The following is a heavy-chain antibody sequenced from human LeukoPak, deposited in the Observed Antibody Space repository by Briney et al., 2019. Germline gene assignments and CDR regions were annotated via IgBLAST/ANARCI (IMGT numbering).Heavy chain of an antibody. CDR1: GGSVSSDSFY. J-gene: IGHJ4*02. V-gene: IGHV4-61*01. Sequence: SETLSLTCSVSGGSVSSDSFYWSWIRQPPGKGLEWIGYIYYSGRTFYNPSLMSRVTISVDTSKNQFSLKLSSVTAADTAVYYCAREAAMISTWSAFDYWGQGILVTVSS. CDR3: AREAAMISTWSAFDY. CDR2: IYYSGRT. D-gene: IGHD2-2*01.